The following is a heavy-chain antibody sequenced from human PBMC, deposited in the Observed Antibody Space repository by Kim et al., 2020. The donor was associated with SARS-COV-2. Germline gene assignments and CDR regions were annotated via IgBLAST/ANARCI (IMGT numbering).Heavy chain of an antibody. V-gene: IGHV3-30-3*01. J-gene: IGHJ3*02. D-gene: IGHD1-26*01. CDR2: ISYDGSNK. Sequence: GGSLRLSCAASGFTFSSYATHWVRQAPGKGLEWVAVISYDGSNKYYADSVKGRFTISRDNSKNTLYLQMNSLRAEDTAVYYCARAGGSYFAFDIWGQGT. CDR3: ARAGGSYFAFDI. CDR1: GFTFSSYA.